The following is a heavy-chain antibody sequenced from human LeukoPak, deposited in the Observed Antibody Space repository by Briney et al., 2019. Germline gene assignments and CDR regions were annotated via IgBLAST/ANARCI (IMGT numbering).Heavy chain of an antibody. CDR2: IIPIFGTA. D-gene: IGHD2-15*01. V-gene: IGHV1-69*13. J-gene: IGHJ4*02. CDR1: GGTFSSYA. CDR3: ASCGRSGGSCYLFYFDY. Sequence: SVKVSCKASGGTFSSYAISWVRQAPGQGLEWMGGIIPIFGTANYAQKFQGRVTITADESTSTAYMELSSLRSEDTAVYYCASCGRSGGSCYLFYFDYWGQGTLVTVSS.